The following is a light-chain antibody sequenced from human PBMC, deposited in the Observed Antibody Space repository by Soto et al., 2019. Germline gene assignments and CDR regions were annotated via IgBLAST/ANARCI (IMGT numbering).Light chain of an antibody. CDR1: QSMRTY. CDR3: QQSYSTLWT. J-gene: IGKJ1*01. V-gene: IGKV1-39*01. Sequence: DIQMTQSPASLSASVGDRVTITCRASQSMRTYLNWYQQKPGKAPNLLIHAASSLQSGVPSRFSGSGSGTDFTLTISSLQPEDFATYYCQQSYSTLWTFGQGTKVDIK. CDR2: AAS.